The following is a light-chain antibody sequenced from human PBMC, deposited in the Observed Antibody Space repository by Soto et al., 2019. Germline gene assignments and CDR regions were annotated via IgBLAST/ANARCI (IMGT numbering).Light chain of an antibody. V-gene: IGLV2-14*03. CDR3: SSYTTTTPVV. CDR2: DVH. J-gene: IGLJ2*01. CDR1: NSDIGGYDY. Sequence: QSVLTQPASVSGSPGQSITISCTGTNSDIGGYDYVSWYQHHPGKAPRLLIYDVHNWPSGVSDRFSGSKSGNTASLTISGLQAEDEAVYYCSSYTTTTPVVFGGGTKLTVL.